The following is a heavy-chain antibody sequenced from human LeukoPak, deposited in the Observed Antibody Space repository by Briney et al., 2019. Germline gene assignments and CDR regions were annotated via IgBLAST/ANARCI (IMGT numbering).Heavy chain of an antibody. J-gene: IGHJ6*03. CDR2: VNQGGTQK. CDR1: GFNFSSQW. CDR3: AREHYFYYMDV. V-gene: IGHV3-7*01. Sequence: GGSLRLSCAASGFNFSSQWMSWVRQAPGKGLEWVANVNQGGTQKYYVDSVKGRFTISRDNAENSLYLQMNSLRAEDTAVYYCAREHYFYYMDVWGKGTTVTVSS.